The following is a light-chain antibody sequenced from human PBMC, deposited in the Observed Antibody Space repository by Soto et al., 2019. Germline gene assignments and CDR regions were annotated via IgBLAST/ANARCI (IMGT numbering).Light chain of an antibody. Sequence: DIQMTQSPSALSASVGDRVTITCRASQGIDHWLAWYQQKPGKAPKVLVYKASILEGGVPSRFGGSESGTEFTLTISSLQPDDFATYYCQQYYTYPYTFGQGTKLDMK. CDR2: KAS. V-gene: IGKV1-5*03. J-gene: IGKJ2*01. CDR1: QGIDHW. CDR3: QQYYTYPYT.